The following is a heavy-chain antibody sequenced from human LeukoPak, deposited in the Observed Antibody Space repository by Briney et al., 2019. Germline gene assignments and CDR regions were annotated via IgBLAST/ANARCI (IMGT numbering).Heavy chain of an antibody. CDR1: GFTFSSSG. J-gene: IGHJ4*02. CDR2: IWYDGSNK. CDR3: ARDPGGSGYSFDS. D-gene: IGHD6-19*01. V-gene: IGHV3-33*01. Sequence: PGGSLRLSCAASGFTFSSSGMHWVRQAPSKGLEWVALIWYDGSNKYYADSVKGRFTISRDNSKNTLYLQMNSLRAEDTAIYYCARDPGGSGYSFDSWGQGTLVTVSS.